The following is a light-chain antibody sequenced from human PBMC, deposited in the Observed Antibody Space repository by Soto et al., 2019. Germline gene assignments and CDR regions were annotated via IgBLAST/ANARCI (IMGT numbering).Light chain of an antibody. CDR2: DAS. Sequence: DIQMTQSPSTLSATAGDIVTISCRASQSISSWLAWYQHKPGKAPKLLIYDASSLESGVPSRFSGSGSGTEFTLTISSLQPDDFATYYCQQYNSYLWTFGQGTKVDIK. CDR1: QSISSW. CDR3: QQYNSYLWT. V-gene: IGKV1-5*01. J-gene: IGKJ1*01.